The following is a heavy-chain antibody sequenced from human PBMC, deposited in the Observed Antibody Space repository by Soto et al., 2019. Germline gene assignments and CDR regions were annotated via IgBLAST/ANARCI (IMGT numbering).Heavy chain of an antibody. V-gene: IGHV4-30-4*01. CDR1: GGSISSGDYY. CDR2: IYYSGST. CDR3: ARQTRYYYDSSGYPAHDY. J-gene: IGHJ4*02. Sequence: PSETLSLTCTVSGGSISSGDYYWSWIRQPPGKGLEWIGYIYYSGSTYYNPSLKSRVTISVDTSKNQFSLKLSSVTAADTAVYYCARQTRYYYDSSGYPAHDYWGQGTLVTVSS. D-gene: IGHD3-22*01.